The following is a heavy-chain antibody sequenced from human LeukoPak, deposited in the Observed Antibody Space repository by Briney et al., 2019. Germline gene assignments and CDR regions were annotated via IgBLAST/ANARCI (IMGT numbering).Heavy chain of an antibody. D-gene: IGHD4-23*01. J-gene: IGHJ4*02. V-gene: IGHV3-21*01. CDR1: GFTFSSYS. Sequence: GGSLRLSCAASGFTFSSYSMNWVRQAPGKGLEWVSSISSSSSYIYYADSVKGRFTISRDNAKNSLYLQMNSLRAEDTAVYYCARGMEETVAPNFDYWGQGTLVTVSS. CDR2: ISSSSSYI. CDR3: ARGMEETVAPNFDY.